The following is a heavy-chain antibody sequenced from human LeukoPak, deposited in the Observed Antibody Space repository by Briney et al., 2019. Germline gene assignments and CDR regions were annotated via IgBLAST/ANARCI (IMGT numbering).Heavy chain of an antibody. D-gene: IGHD4-23*01. J-gene: IGHJ4*02. Sequence: PSETLSLTCTVSGGSISSYYWSWIRQPPGKGLGWIGYIYTSGSTNYNPSLKSRVTISVDTSKNQFSLKLSSVTAADTAVYYCAGSYYGGNSGPFDYWGQGTLVTVSS. CDR2: IYTSGST. CDR1: GGSISSYY. CDR3: AGSYYGGNSGPFDY. V-gene: IGHV4-4*09.